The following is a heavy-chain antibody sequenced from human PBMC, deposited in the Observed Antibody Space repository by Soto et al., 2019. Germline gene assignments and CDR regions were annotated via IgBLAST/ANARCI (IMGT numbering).Heavy chain of an antibody. CDR1: GYSFTSYW. CDR3: ARGLTSAVNPYYFDY. J-gene: IGHJ4*02. CDR2: IYPGDSHT. V-gene: IGHV5-51*01. Sequence: SGESLKISCKGSGYSFTSYWIGWVRQMPGKGLEWMGIIYPGDSHTIYSPSFQGQVTISADTSISTAYLQWSSLKASDTAMCYCARGLTSAVNPYYFDYWGQGTLVTVSS. D-gene: IGHD4-4*01.